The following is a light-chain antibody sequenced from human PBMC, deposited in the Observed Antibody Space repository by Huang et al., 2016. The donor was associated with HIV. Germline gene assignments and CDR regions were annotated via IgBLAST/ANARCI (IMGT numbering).Light chain of an antibody. CDR2: SAS. CDR1: QSVSSN. Sequence: EIVMTQSPATVSVSPGERATLSCRASQSVSSNLAWYQQKPGQAPRLLIYSASTRATGVPARFSGSGSGTEFTLTISSLQSEDFAVYYCQQYNNWPPLFTFGQGPSWRSN. CDR3: QQYNNWPPLFT. J-gene: IGKJ2*01. V-gene: IGKV3-15*01.